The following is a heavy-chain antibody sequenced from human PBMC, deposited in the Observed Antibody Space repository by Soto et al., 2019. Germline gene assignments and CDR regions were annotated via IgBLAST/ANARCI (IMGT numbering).Heavy chain of an antibody. D-gene: IGHD5-18*01. Sequence: GASVKVSCKASGYTFTSYYMHWVRQAPGQGLEWMGIINPSGGSTSYAQKFQGRVTMTRDTSTSTVYMELSSLRSEDTAVYYCARSVVDTAMVTYYYGMDVWGQGTTVTVSS. CDR1: GYTFTSYY. J-gene: IGHJ6*02. V-gene: IGHV1-46*01. CDR3: ARSVVDTAMVTYYYGMDV. CDR2: INPSGGST.